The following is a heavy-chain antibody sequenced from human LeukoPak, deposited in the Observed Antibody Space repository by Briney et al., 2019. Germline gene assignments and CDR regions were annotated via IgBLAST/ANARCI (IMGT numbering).Heavy chain of an antibody. Sequence: PGGSLRLSCAASGFTFSSYGMHWVRQAPGKGLEWVAVISYDGSNKYYADSVKGRFTISRDNSKNTLYLQMNSLRAEDTAVYYCAKDEGEGGATIDYWGQGTLVTVSS. V-gene: IGHV3-30*18. CDR3: AKDEGEGGATIDY. CDR2: ISYDGSNK. CDR1: GFTFSSYG. J-gene: IGHJ4*02. D-gene: IGHD1-26*01.